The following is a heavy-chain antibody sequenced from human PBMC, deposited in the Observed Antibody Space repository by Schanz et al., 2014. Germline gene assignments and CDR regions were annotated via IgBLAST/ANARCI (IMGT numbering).Heavy chain of an antibody. D-gene: IGHD4-17*01. J-gene: IGHJ4*02. Sequence: EVQLVESGGGLIQPGGSLRLSCAVSGFSVSTNYMSWARQAPGKGLEWISSMYINAGSTRYADSVKGRFIISRDNSKNTLFLQMDSLRGDDAALYYCVAAQSDYGEFELDYWGQGTLVSVSS. CDR2: MYINAGST. V-gene: IGHV3-66*03. CDR1: GFSVSTNY. CDR3: VAAQSDYGEFELDY.